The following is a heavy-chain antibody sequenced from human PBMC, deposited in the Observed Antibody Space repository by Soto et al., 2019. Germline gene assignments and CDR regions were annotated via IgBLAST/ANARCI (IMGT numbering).Heavy chain of an antibody. CDR1: GGSISSSSYY. CDR3: ARHYRSHITIFGVVILNWFEP. V-gene: IGHV4-39*01. J-gene: IGHJ5*02. D-gene: IGHD3-3*01. CDR2: IYYSGST. Sequence: PSETLSLTCTVSGGSISSSSYYWGWIRQPPGKGLEWIGSIYYSGSTYYNPSLKSRVTISVDTSKNQFSLKLSSVTAADTAVYYCARHYRSHITIFGVVILNWFEPWGQGTLVTVSS.